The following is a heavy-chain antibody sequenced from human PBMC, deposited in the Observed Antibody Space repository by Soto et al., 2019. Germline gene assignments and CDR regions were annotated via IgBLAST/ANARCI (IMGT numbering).Heavy chain of an antibody. V-gene: IGHV4-34*01. CDR1: GGSFSGYY. J-gene: IGHJ5*02. CDR3: ALGTRMWLAGGGS. CDR2: INHSGIT. D-gene: IGHD6-19*01. Sequence: PSETLSLTCAVYGGSFSGYYWSWIRQPPGKGLEWLGEINHSGITDYNKYLKSRITISIDTPKKKFQLKLNSVTEADTDVYYCALGTRMWLAGGGSWGQGKKVTVS.